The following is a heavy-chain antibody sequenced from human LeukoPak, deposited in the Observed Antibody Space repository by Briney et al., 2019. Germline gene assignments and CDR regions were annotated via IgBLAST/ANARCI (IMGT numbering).Heavy chain of an antibody. CDR3: ARDMSALYYFDF. CDR2: ISYDGSNK. D-gene: IGHD3-16*01. J-gene: IGHJ4*02. V-gene: IGHV3-30*01. CDR1: GFTFSSYA. Sequence: GGSLRLSCAASGFTFSSYAIHWVRQAPGKGLEWMAVISYDGSNKYYPDSVKGRFTISRDNSKNTLYLQMTSLRAEDTAVYYCARDMSALYYFDFWGQGTLVTVSS.